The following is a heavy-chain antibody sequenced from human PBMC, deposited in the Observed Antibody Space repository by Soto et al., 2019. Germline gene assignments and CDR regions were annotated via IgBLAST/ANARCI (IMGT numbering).Heavy chain of an antibody. D-gene: IGHD2-15*01. J-gene: IGHJ2*01. CDR3: ARCYCSVGSCYSCWHFDL. V-gene: IGHV1-18*01. CDR1: GYTFTNYG. Sequence: QVQLVQSGSEVKKPGASVKVSCKASGYTFTNYGMSWVRQAPGQGLEWTGWISAYNGNTNHAQNFQGRLTMTTDTSANTAYMELRSLRSDDTAVYYCARCYCSVGSCYSCWHFDLWGRGALVTVSS. CDR2: ISAYNGNT.